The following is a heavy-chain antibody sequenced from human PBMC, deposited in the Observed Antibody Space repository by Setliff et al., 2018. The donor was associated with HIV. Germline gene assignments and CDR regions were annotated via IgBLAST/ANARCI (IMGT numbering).Heavy chain of an antibody. CDR3: ARSLAYCSGGGCSSGNYDYMDV. D-gene: IGHD2-15*01. CDR2: IFHAGST. CDR1: GGSISGSSYY. V-gene: IGHV4-39*01. J-gene: IGHJ6*03. Sequence: PSETLSLTCTVSGGSISGSSYYWGWIRQSPEKGLEWIGSIFHAGSTDYNPSLKSRVTLSVDTSENQYSLKLTSLIAADTAVYYCARSLAYCSGGGCSSGNYDYMDVWGKGTTVTVSS.